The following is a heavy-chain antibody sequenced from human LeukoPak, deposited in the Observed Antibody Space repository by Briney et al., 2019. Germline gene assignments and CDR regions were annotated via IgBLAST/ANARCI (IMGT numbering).Heavy chain of an antibody. CDR2: ISGSGGST. V-gene: IGHV3-23*01. J-gene: IGHJ5*02. Sequence: GGPLRLSCAPSGFTFSIYAMSGARQPPGKALEWFSAISGSGGSTYYAHSVKGRFTISRDNSNNTLYLLMTSLRAEDTAVYYCAKGQFSSSLKSFDPWGQGTLVTVSS. CDR1: GFTFSIYA. CDR3: AKGQFSSSLKSFDP. D-gene: IGHD6-13*01.